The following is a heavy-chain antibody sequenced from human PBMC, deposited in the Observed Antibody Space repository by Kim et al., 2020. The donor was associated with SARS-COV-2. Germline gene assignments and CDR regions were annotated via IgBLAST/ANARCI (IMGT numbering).Heavy chain of an antibody. CDR2: ISYDGSNK. CDR3: AKGEIYGDYDIPYYYYGMDV. V-gene: IGHV3-30*18. CDR1: GFTFSSYG. D-gene: IGHD4-17*01. Sequence: GGSLRLSCAASGFTFSSYGMHWVRQAPGKGLEWVAVISYDGSNKYYADSVKGRFTISRDNSKNTLYLQMNSLRAEDTAVYYCAKGEIYGDYDIPYYYYGMDVWGQGTTVTVSS. J-gene: IGHJ6*02.